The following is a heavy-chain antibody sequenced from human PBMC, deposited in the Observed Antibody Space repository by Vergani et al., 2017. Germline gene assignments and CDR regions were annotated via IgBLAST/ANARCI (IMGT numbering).Heavy chain of an antibody. CDR1: GFTFADYA. V-gene: IGHV3-9*01. J-gene: IGHJ2*01. Sequence: DVQLVESGGGLVQPGRSLRLSCAASGFTFADYAMHWVRQAPGKGLEWVSGISWNSGSIGYADSVKGRFTISRDNAKKAVFLQMNNLRHEDTALYFCVKDNDYDADGPFDLWGRGTLVTVSS. CDR2: ISWNSGSI. CDR3: VKDNDYDADGPFDL. D-gene: IGHD3-16*01.